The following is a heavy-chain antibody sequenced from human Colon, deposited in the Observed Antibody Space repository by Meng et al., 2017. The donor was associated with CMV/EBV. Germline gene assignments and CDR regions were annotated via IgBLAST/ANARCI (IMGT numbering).Heavy chain of an antibody. V-gene: IGHV3-20*04. CDR2: INWKGSST. D-gene: IGHD1-1*01. CDR3: AREGQTSTHWLGPLHN. Sequence: GESLKISCSGSGFNFDDYGMNWVRQVPGKGPEWVAGINWKGSSTTYADSVKGRFTISRDNAKKFLFLQMNSLRDEDTAVYYCAREGQTSTHWLGPLHNWGQGTVVTVSS. CDR1: GFNFDDYG. J-gene: IGHJ4*02.